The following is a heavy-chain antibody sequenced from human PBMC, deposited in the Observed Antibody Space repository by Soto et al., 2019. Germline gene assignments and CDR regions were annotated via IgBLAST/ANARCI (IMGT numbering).Heavy chain of an antibody. CDR1: GFTFSSYA. D-gene: IGHD4-17*01. V-gene: IGHV3-23*01. Sequence: EVQLLESGGGLVQPGGSLRLSCAASGFTFSSYAMSWVRQAPGKGLEWVSGISGRGGSTYYADSVKGRFTISRDNSKNTLYLPINSLRAEDTAVYYCATGTIYGAYVSGWGQGTLVTVSS. CDR2: ISGRGGST. CDR3: ATGTIYGAYVSG. J-gene: IGHJ4*02.